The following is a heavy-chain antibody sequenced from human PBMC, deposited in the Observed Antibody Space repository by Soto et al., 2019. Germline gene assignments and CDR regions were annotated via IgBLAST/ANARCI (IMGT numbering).Heavy chain of an antibody. V-gene: IGHV1-69*01. CDR1: GGTFGSQG. Sequence: QVQLVQSGAEVKKPGSSVKVSCKASGGTFGSQGIAWVRQAPGQGLEWMGGFIAMLGTPTYANKVQGRATISADESLTSSYLELRSLRSEDTGVYFCARGAMANFDYWGQGTVVTVSS. CDR3: ARGAMANFDY. CDR2: FIAMLGTP. J-gene: IGHJ4*02. D-gene: IGHD5-18*01.